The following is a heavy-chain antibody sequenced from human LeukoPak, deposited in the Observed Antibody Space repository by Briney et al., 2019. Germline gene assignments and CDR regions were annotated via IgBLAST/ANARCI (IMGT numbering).Heavy chain of an antibody. J-gene: IGHJ5*02. V-gene: IGHV4-59*01. D-gene: IGHD6-13*01. CDR3: ARTHSSSLIWFDP. Sequence: PSETLSLTCTVSDDSISDYYWSWIRQPPGKGLEWIGYISYSGSANYNPSLKSRVTISLDTSENQFSLKLTSVTTADTAVFYCARTHSSSLIWFDPWGQGTLVIVSS. CDR1: DDSISDYY. CDR2: ISYSGSA.